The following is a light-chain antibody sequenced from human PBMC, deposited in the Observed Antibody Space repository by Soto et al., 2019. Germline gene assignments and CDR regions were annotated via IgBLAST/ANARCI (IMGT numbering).Light chain of an antibody. CDR3: XQYYTYRT. V-gene: IGKV1-5*03. J-gene: IGKJ1*01. CDR2: KAS. CDR1: QSISSW. Sequence: DIQMTQSPSTLSASVGDRVTITCRASQSISSWLAWYQQKPGKAPNLLIYKASSLESGVPSRFSGSGSGTEFTLTISSLQPDDXXTYXXXQYYTYRTFGQGTTVEV.